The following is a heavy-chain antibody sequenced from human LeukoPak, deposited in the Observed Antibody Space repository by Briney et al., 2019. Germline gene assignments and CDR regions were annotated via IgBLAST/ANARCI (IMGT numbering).Heavy chain of an antibody. CDR2: IYYSGTT. CDR3: ARHVGYSNYIGYYYYYYMDV. J-gene: IGHJ6*03. Sequence: PSETLSLTCTVSGGSISSGSYYWGWIRQPPGKGLEWIGSIYYSGTTYYNPSLKSRVTISVDTSKNQFSLKLSSVTAADTAVYYCARHVGYSNYIGYYYYYYMDVWGKGTTVTVSS. V-gene: IGHV4-39*01. CDR1: GGSISSGSYY. D-gene: IGHD4-11*01.